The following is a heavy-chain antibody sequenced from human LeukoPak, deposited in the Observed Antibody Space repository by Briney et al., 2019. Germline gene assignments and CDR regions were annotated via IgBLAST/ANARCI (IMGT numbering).Heavy chain of an antibody. J-gene: IGHJ2*01. CDR1: GDSINSINYY. CDR3: ARTGRRGYFDF. V-gene: IGHV4-39*07. D-gene: IGHD1-14*01. CDR2: LLYRGST. Sequence: PSETLSLTCTVSGDSINSINYYWGWIRQPPGEGLEWIASLLYRGSTHYNPSLRSRVAISGDTSNNQFSLILTSVTTTDTAVYYCARTGRRGYFDFWGRGTLVTVSS.